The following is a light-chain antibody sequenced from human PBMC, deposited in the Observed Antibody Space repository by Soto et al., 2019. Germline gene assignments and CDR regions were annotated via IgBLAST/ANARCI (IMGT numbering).Light chain of an antibody. CDR1: QSVSSN. Sequence: EIVMTQSPATLSVSPGERATLSCRASQSVSSNLAWYQQKPGQAPRLLIYGESTRATGIPARFSGSGSGTEFTLTINSLQSEDFAVYYCQQYNNWPPSTFGQGTKLEI. V-gene: IGKV3-15*01. CDR2: GES. J-gene: IGKJ2*01. CDR3: QQYNNWPPST.